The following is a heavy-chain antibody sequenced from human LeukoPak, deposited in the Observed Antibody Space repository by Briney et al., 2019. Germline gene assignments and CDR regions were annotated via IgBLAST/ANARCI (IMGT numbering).Heavy chain of an antibody. V-gene: IGHV3-23*01. D-gene: IGHD6-19*01. Sequence: GGSLRLSCAASGFTFSSYAMSWVRQAPGKGLEWISAISGSGGSTYYADSVKGRFTISRDNSKNTLYLQMNSLRAEDTAVYYCAKDRNIAVAGQFDYWGQGTLVTVSS. CDR3: AKDRNIAVAGQFDY. CDR2: ISGSGGST. CDR1: GFTFSSYA. J-gene: IGHJ4*02.